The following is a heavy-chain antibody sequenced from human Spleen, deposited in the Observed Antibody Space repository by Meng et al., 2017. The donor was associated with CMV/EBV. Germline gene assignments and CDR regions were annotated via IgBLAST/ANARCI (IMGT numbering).Heavy chain of an antibody. CDR1: GFTFSSYS. CDR3: ARDNHGFGDLREDV. Sequence: GESLKISCAASGFTFSSYSMNWVRQAPGKGLEWVANINQDGSEKSYVDSVRGRFTISRDNANNSLYLQMHSLRAEDTAVYYCARDNHGFGDLREDVWGQGTMVTVSS. J-gene: IGHJ6*02. CDR2: INQDGSEK. D-gene: IGHD3-10*01. V-gene: IGHV3-7*01.